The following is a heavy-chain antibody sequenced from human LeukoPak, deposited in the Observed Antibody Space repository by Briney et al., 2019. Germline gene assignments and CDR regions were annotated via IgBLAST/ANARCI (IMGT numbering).Heavy chain of an antibody. D-gene: IGHD3-3*01. Sequence: SETLSLTCAVYGGSFSGYYWSWIRQPPGKGLEWIGEINHSGSTNYNPSLKSRVTISVDTSKNQFSLKLSSVTAADTAVYYCERRIIPCCPGGLRFLECTNSGYYFDYWGQGTLVTVSS. J-gene: IGHJ4*02. V-gene: IGHV4-34*01. CDR3: ERRIIPCCPGGLRFLECTNSGYYFDY. CDR2: INHSGST. CDR1: GGSFSGYY.